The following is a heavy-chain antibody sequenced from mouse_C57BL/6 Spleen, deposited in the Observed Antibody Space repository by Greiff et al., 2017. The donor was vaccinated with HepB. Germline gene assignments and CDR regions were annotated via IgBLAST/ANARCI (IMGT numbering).Heavy chain of an antibody. CDR2: ISNGGGST. CDR1: GFTFSDYY. V-gene: IGHV5-12*01. CDR3: ARHDYGSSYAMDY. J-gene: IGHJ4*01. Sequence: VQLKESGGGLVQPGGSLKLSCAASGFTFSDYYMYWVRQTPEKRLEWVAYISNGGGSTYYPDTVKGRFTISRDNAKNTLYLQMSRLKSEDTAMYYCARHDYGSSYAMDYWGQGTSVTVSS. D-gene: IGHD1-1*01.